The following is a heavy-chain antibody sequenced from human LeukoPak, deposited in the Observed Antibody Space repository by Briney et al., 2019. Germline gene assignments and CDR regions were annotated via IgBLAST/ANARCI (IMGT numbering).Heavy chain of an antibody. J-gene: IGHJ3*02. CDR1: GGSISSSNW. D-gene: IGHD3-22*01. CDR2: IYHSGST. Sequence: SGTLSLTCAVSGGSISSSNWWSWVRQPPGKGLEWIGEIYHSGSTNYDPSLKSRVTISVDKSKNQFSLKLSSVTAADTAVYYCAREGYYYDSSGYYRDAFDIWGQGTMVTVSS. CDR3: AREGYYYDSSGYYRDAFDI. V-gene: IGHV4-4*02.